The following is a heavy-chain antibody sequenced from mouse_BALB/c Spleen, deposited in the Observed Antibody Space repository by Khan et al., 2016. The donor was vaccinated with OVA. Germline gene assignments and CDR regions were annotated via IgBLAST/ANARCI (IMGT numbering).Heavy chain of an antibody. V-gene: IGHV2-6-7*01. CDR3: ARDRGYPPYAMDY. D-gene: IGHD3-2*02. CDR1: GFSLTGYG. Sequence: QVQLKESGPGLVAPSQSLSITCTVSGFSLTGYGVNWVRQPPGKGLEWLGMIWGDGSTDYNSALKSRLSISKDNSKSQVFLKMNSLQTDDTARYDCARDRGYPPYAMDYWGQGTSVTVSS. CDR2: IWGDGST. J-gene: IGHJ4*01.